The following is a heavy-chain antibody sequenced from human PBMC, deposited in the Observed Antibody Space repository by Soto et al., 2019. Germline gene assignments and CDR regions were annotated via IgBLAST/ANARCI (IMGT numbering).Heavy chain of an antibody. J-gene: IGHJ3*02. CDR2: IFFSGST. V-gene: IGHV4-39*01. CDR3: ARHPAEDAFDI. Sequence: SETLSLTCTVSGGSISKSSYYWGWIRQPPGKGLEWIGSIFFSGSTHYNPSLKSRVTISVDTSKNQFSLKLSSVSAADTAVYYCARHPAEDAFDIWGQGTMVTFSS. CDR1: GGSISKSSYY.